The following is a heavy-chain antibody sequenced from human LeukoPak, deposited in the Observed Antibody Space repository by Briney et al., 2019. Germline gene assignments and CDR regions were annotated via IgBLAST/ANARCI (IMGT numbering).Heavy chain of an antibody. Sequence: VASVKVSCKASGYTFTGYYMHWVRQAPGQGLEWMGRINPNIGGTNYAQKFQGRVTMTRDTSISTIYMELSRLRSDDTAVYYCASVGAGLNDAFDIWGQGTMVTVSS. D-gene: IGHD1-26*01. CDR1: GYTFTGYY. J-gene: IGHJ3*02. CDR2: INPNIGGT. V-gene: IGHV1-2*06. CDR3: ASVGAGLNDAFDI.